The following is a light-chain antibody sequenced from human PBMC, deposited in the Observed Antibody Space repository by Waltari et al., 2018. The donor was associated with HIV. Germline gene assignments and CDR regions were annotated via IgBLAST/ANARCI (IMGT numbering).Light chain of an antibody. V-gene: IGLV1-40*01. CDR3: QSYDITLSASVV. CDR2: GNK. J-gene: IGLJ2*01. Sequence: HSVLTQPPSVSGAPGHSVTISCTVSPSNIGAAYDVHWYQQIPGTAPKLLISGNKNRPSGVPDRFSASKSGTSASLTITGLQAEDEADYFCQSYDITLSASVVFGGGTKLTVL. CDR1: PSNIGAAYD.